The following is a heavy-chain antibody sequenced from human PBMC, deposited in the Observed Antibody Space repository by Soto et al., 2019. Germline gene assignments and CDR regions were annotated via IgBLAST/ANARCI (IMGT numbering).Heavy chain of an antibody. J-gene: IGHJ3*02. CDR3: AHYFNGRAFDI. CDR2: IFYSGST. D-gene: IGHD3-10*01. V-gene: IGHV4-30-4*01. CDR1: GGSISSGDYY. Sequence: QVQLQESGPGLVKPSQTLSLTCTVSGGSISSGDYYWSWIHQPPGKGLEWIGYIFYSGSTYYNPSLKSRVTISVDTSNNPFSLKLSSVTAAGTAVYYCAHYFNGRAFDIWGQGTLVTVSS.